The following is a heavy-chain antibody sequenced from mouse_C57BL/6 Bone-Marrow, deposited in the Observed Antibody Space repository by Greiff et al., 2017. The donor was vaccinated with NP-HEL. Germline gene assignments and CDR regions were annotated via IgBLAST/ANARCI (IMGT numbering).Heavy chain of an antibody. CDR1: GFTFSSYG. D-gene: IGHD1-1*01. CDR2: ISSGGSYT. CDR3: ASRPYYYGSSGAWFAY. Sequence: EVQLVESGGDLVKPGGSLKLSCAASGFTFSSYGMSWVRQTPDKRLEWVATISSGGSYTYYPDSVKGRFTISRDNAKNTLYLQMSSLKSEDTAMYYCASRPYYYGSSGAWFAYWGQGTLVTVSA. J-gene: IGHJ3*01. V-gene: IGHV5-6*01.